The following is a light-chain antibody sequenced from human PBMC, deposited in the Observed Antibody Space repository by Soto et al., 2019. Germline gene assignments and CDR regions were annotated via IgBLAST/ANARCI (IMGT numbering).Light chain of an antibody. CDR1: QSLTTF. Sequence: DIQMTQSPSSLSASVGDRVIIACRASQSLTTFLNWYQHKPGKAPKLLMYGISTLQSGVPSRFIGSGSGTDFTLTISSLQPEDFATYYCQQSYRTPYTFGQGTKVEIK. J-gene: IGKJ2*01. CDR2: GIS. CDR3: QQSYRTPYT. V-gene: IGKV1-39*01.